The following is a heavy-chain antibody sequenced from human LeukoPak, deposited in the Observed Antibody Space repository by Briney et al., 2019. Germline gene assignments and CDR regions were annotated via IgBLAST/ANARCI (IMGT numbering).Heavy chain of an antibody. CDR1: GYTFTSYY. Sequence: ASVKVSCKASGYTFTSYYMHWVRQAPGQGLEWMGIINPSGGSTSYAQKLQGRVTMTTDTSTSTAYMELRSLRSDDTAVYYCARDCSSTNCYRIFDYWGQGTLVTVSS. D-gene: IGHD2-2*01. CDR2: INPSGGST. J-gene: IGHJ4*02. V-gene: IGHV1-46*01. CDR3: ARDCSSTNCYRIFDY.